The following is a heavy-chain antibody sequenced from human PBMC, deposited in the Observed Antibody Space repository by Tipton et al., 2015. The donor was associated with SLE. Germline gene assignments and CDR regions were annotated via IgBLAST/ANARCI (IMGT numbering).Heavy chain of an antibody. V-gene: IGHV4-38-2*02. CDR3: AAVSSALWDFGY. CDR1: GYSISSGYY. D-gene: IGHD6-19*01. Sequence: TLSLTCTVSGYSISSGYYWGWIRQPPGKGLEWIGSIYHSGSTYYNPSLKSRVTISVDTSKNQFSLKLSSVTAADTAVYYCAAVSSALWDFGYGGQGTLVTVSP. CDR2: IYHSGST. J-gene: IGHJ4*02.